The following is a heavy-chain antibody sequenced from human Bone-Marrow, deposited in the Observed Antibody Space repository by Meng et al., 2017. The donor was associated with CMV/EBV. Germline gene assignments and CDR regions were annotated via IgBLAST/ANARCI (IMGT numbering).Heavy chain of an antibody. Sequence: GESLKISCAASGFSINNYWMSWARQAPGKGLEWVATINPDEGEKYYVDSVRGRFTITRDNAKNSAHLQMNNLRVEDTAVYYCARDKSGAIDVWGQGTPVTVSS. J-gene: IGHJ6*02. CDR1: GFSINNYW. V-gene: IGHV3-7*01. CDR2: INPDEGEK. CDR3: ARDKSGAIDV.